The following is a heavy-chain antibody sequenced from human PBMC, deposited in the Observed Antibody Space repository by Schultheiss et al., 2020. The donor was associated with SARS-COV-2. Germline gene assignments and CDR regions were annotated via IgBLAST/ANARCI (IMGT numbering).Heavy chain of an antibody. V-gene: IGHV2-5*02. D-gene: IGHD3-10*01. CDR2: IYWDDDK. CDR1: GFSLSTSGVG. Sequence: SGPTLVKPTQTLTLTCTFSGFSLSTSGVGVGWIRQPPGKALEWLALIYWDDDKRYSPSLKSRLTITKDTSKNQVVLTMTNMDPVDTATYYCAHIRHYYGSGSYYRFGFDYWGQGTTVTVSS. CDR3: AHIRHYYGSGSYYRFGFDY. J-gene: IGHJ4*03.